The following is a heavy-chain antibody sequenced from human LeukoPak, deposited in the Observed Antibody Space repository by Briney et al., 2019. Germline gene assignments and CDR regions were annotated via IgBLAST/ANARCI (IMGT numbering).Heavy chain of an antibody. D-gene: IGHD6-13*01. CDR3: ARDLEAANTYYFDY. CDR2: ISYDGGNK. J-gene: IGHJ4*02. Sequence: GGSLRLSCAASGFTFSSYAMHWVRQAPGKGLEWVAVISYDGGNKYYPDSVKGRFTISRDNAKNSLYLQMNSLRAEDTAVYYCARDLEAANTYYFDYWGQGTMVTVSS. V-gene: IGHV3-30-3*01. CDR1: GFTFSSYA.